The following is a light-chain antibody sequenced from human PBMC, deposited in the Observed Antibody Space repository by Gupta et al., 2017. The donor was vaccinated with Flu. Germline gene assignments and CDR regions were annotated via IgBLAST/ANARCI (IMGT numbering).Light chain of an antibody. J-gene: IGKJ1*01. V-gene: IGKV3-15*01. CDR1: QSVSSN. Sequence: EIVMTPSPATLAVSPGDSATLSCRASQSVSSNLAWYQQKPGQAPRHLIYGASTRATGIPARFSGSGSGTEFTLTISSLQSEDFAVYYCQQYNNWPPWTFGQGTKVEIK. CDR2: GAS. CDR3: QQYNNWPPWT.